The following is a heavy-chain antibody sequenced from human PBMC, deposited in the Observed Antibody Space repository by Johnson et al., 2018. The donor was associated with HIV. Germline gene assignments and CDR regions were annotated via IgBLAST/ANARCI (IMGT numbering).Heavy chain of an antibody. Sequence: VQLVESGGGVVQPGGSLRLSCAVSGFTVSDSYMTWVRQAPGKGLEWVSVSYGGTSTYYTDSVRGRFTISRDNSNNMVYLQMNSLRPEDTAVYYCARDGRDMVTRGAFDIWGQGTVVTVSS. CDR2: SYGGTST. J-gene: IGHJ3*02. CDR3: ARDGRDMVTRGAFDI. D-gene: IGHD5-18*01. CDR1: GFTVSDSY. V-gene: IGHV3-66*02.